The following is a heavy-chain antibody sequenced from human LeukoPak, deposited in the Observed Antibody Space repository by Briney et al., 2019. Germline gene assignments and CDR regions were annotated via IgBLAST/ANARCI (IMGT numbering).Heavy chain of an antibody. Sequence: ASVKVSCKASGGTFSSYAISWVRQAPGQGLEWMGGIIPIFGTANYAQKFQGRVTITTDESTSTAYMELSSLRSEDTAVYYCARDGKAFNPSSGWYDFDYWGQGTLVTVSS. D-gene: IGHD6-19*01. V-gene: IGHV1-69*05. CDR3: ARDGKAFNPSSGWYDFDY. CDR1: GGTFSSYA. J-gene: IGHJ4*02. CDR2: IIPIFGTA.